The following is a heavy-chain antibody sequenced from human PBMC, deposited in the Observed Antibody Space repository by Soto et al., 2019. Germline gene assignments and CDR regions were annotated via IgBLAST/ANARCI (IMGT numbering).Heavy chain of an antibody. J-gene: IGHJ6*03. CDR2: IIPILGIA. Sequence: ASVKVCCKASGGTVSSYTISGVRQAPGQGLEWMGRIIPILGIANYAQKFQGRVTITADKSTSTAYMELSSLRSEDTAVYYCATYPVVVPAANPVYYYYYMDVWGKATTVTVSS. CDR1: GGTVSSYT. D-gene: IGHD2-2*01. V-gene: IGHV1-69*02. CDR3: ATYPVVVPAANPVYYYYYMDV.